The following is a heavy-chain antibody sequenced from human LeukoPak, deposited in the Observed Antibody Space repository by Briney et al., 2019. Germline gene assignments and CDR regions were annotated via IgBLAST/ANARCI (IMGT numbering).Heavy chain of an antibody. CDR1: GDSSSSYY. Sequence: SETLSLTCTVSGDSSSSYYWSWIRQFPGKGLEWIGYIYHSGSTYNPSLKSRVTITLDASKNQFSLKLRSVTAADTAVYYCAGDYKSLAYWGQGILVTVPS. CDR2: IYHSGST. V-gene: IGHV4-59*01. D-gene: IGHD5-24*01. CDR3: AGDYKSLAY. J-gene: IGHJ4*02.